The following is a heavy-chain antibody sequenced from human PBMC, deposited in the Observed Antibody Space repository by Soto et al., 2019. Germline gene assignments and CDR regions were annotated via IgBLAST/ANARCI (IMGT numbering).Heavy chain of an antibody. Sequence: QVQLVESGGGVVQPWRSLRLSCAASGFTFSSYAMHWVRQAPGKGLEWVAVISYDGSNKYYADSVKGRFTISRDRSKNSRYLQMNSLRAEDTAVYYCARDLLLVRDYYCGMDFWCQGTTVTVFS. V-gene: IGHV3-30-3*01. CDR3: ARDLLLVRDYYCGMDF. CDR2: ISYDGSNK. D-gene: IGHD6-13*01. J-gene: IGHJ6*02. CDR1: GFTFSSYA.